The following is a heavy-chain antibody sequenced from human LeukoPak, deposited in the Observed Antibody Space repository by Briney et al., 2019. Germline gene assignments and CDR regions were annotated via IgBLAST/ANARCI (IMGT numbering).Heavy chain of an antibody. D-gene: IGHD1-7*01. CDR3: ARGITGTMGHFDY. CDR1: GGTFSSYA. Sequence: SVKVSCKASGGTFSSYAISWVRQAPGQGLEWMGGIIPIFGTANYAQKFQGRVTITADESTSTAYMELSSLRSEDAAVYYCARGITGTMGHFDYWGQGTLVTVSS. CDR2: IIPIFGTA. V-gene: IGHV1-69*13. J-gene: IGHJ4*02.